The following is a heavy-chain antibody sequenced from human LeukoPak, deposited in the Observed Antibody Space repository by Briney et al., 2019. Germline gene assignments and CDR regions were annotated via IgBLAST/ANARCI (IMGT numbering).Heavy chain of an antibody. V-gene: IGHV4-34*01. D-gene: IGHD1-1*01. CDR3: ATASTGTGSGPSDY. CDR1: GGSFSGYY. J-gene: IGHJ4*02. Sequence: SETLSLTCAAYGGSFSGYYWSWIRQPPGKGLEWIGEINHSGSTNYNPSLKSRVTISVDTSKNQFSLKLSSVTAADTAVYYCATASTGTGSGPSDYWGQGTLVTVSS. CDR2: INHSGST.